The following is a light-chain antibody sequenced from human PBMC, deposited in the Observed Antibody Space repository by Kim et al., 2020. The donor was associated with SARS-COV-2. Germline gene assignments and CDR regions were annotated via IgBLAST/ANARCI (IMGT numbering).Light chain of an antibody. CDR3: QQYGSAPNT. J-gene: IGKJ2*01. V-gene: IGKV3-20*01. CDR2: DAS. Sequence: EIVLTQSPCTLSLSPGERATLSCRASQSVRRNYFAWYQQKPGQAPRLLIYDASSRATDIPDRFSGSGSGTDFTLTISRLEPEDFTVYYCQQYGSAPNTFGQGTKLEI. CDR1: QSVRRNY.